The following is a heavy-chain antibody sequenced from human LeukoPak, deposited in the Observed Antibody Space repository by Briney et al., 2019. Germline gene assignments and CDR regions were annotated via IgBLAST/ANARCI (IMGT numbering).Heavy chain of an antibody. Sequence: GGSLRLSCAASGFTFSSYTMNWVRQAPGKGLEWVSIISSGSSYIHYADSVKGRFTISRDNAKNSLYLQMNSLRAEDTAVYYCARVPDCSGGSCYVGFDYWGQGTLVTVSS. V-gene: IGHV3-21*01. CDR2: ISSGSSYI. CDR1: GFTFSSYT. CDR3: ARVPDCSGGSCYVGFDY. D-gene: IGHD2-15*01. J-gene: IGHJ4*02.